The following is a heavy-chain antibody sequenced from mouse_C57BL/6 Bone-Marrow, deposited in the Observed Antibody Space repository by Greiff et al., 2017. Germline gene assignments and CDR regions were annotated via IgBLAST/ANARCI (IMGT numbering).Heavy chain of an antibody. V-gene: IGHV1-82*01. Sequence: VQLQQSGPELVKPGASVKISCKASGYAFSSSWMNWVKQRPGKGLEWIGRIYPGDGDTNYNGKFKGKATLTADKSSSTAYMQLSSLTSEDSAVYFCAREGYGPFDYWGQGTTLTVSS. D-gene: IGHD2-10*02. CDR3: AREGYGPFDY. CDR1: GYAFSSSW. CDR2: IYPGDGDT. J-gene: IGHJ2*01.